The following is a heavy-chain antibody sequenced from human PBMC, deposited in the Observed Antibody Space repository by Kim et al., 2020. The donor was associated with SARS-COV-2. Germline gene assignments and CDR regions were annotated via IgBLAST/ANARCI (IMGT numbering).Heavy chain of an antibody. Sequence: GGSLRLSCAASGFTFSSYAMSWVRQAPGKGLEWVSAISGSGGSTYYADSVKGRFTISRDNSKNSLYLQMNSLRAEDTAVYYCASREVYSVYDRPFGYYYGMDFWGQGTTVTVSS. V-gene: IGHV3-23*01. J-gene: IGHJ6*02. CDR1: GFTFSSYA. D-gene: IGHD5-12*01. CDR3: ASREVYSVYDRPFGYYYGMDF. CDR2: ISGSGGST.